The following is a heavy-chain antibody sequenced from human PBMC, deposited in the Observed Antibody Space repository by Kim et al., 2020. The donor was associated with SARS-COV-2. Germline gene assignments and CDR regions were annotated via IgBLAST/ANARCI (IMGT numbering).Heavy chain of an antibody. CDR1: GFTFSSYG. Sequence: GGSLRLSCAASGFTFSSYGMHWVRQAPGKGLEWVAVIWYDGSNKYYADSVKGRFTISRDNSKNTLCLQMNSLRAEDTAVYYCARDDDSSGSFDYWGQGTLVTVSS. J-gene: IGHJ4*02. V-gene: IGHV3-33*01. CDR3: ARDDDSSGSFDY. D-gene: IGHD3-22*01. CDR2: IWYDGSNK.